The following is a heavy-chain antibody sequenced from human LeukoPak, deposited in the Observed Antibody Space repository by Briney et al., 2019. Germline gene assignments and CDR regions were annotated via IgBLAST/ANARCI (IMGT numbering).Heavy chain of an antibody. CDR3: ARRVVRGVIRPRYFDY. D-gene: IGHD3-10*01. V-gene: IGHV4-34*01. J-gene: IGHJ4*02. CDR1: GGSFSSYY. Sequence: KPSETLSLTCAVYGGSFSSYYWSWIRQPPGKGLEWIGEINHSGSTNYNPSLKSRVTISVDTSKNQFSLKLSSVTAADTAVYYCARRVVRGVIRPRYFDYWGQGTLVTVSS. CDR2: INHSGST.